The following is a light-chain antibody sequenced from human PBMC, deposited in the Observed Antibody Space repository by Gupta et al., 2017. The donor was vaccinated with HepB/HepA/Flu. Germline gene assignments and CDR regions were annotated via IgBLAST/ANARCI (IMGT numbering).Light chain of an antibody. CDR2: AAS. CDR1: QSISSY. Sequence: DIQMTQSPSSLSASVGDRVTITCRASQSISSYLNWYQQKPGKAPKLLIYAASSLQSGVPARFSGSGSGTEFTLTISSLQPEDFATYYCKQSYRTPPTFGQGTKVEIK. J-gene: IGKJ1*01. V-gene: IGKV1-39*01. CDR3: KQSYRTPPT.